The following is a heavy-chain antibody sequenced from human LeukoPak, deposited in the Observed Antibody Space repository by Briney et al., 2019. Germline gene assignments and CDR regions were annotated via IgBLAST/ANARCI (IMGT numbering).Heavy chain of an antibody. CDR2: INLSGGST. CDR1: GYTFTSYH. J-gene: IGHJ4*02. Sequence: GASVKVSCKASGYTFTSYHMHWVRQAPGQGLKWMGKINLSGGSTTYAQKFQGRVTMTRDTSTSTVYMELSSLRSEDTAVYYCARDYVDDIPMIKDYWGQGTLVTVSS. V-gene: IGHV1-46*01. D-gene: IGHD2-8*01. CDR3: ARDYVDDIPMIKDY.